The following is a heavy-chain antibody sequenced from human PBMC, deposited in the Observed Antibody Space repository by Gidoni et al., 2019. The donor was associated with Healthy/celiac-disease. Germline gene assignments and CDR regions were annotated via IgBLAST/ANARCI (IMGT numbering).Heavy chain of an antibody. CDR3: ARDRMYNWNYFMKWFDP. Sequence: EVQLVESGGGLVQPGGSLRLSCSASGFPFSSYWMSWVRQAPGKGLEWVANIKKDGSEKYYVDSVKGRFTISRDNAKNSLHLKMNSLRAEDTAVYYCARDRMYNWNYFMKWFDPWGQGTRVTVSS. CDR2: IKKDGSEK. CDR1: GFPFSSYW. J-gene: IGHJ5*02. V-gene: IGHV3-7*01. D-gene: IGHD1-7*01.